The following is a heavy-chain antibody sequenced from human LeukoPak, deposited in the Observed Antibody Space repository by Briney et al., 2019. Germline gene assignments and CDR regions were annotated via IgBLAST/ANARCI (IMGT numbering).Heavy chain of an antibody. D-gene: IGHD3-22*01. J-gene: IGHJ4*02. CDR2: IKEDGSRK. V-gene: IGHV3-7*03. Sequence: TGGSLRLSCAASGLTFSSYWMTWVRQAPGKGLEWVANIKEDGSRKNYMDSAKGRFTISRDNTKNSLYLQMNSLRAEDTAVYYCATPLDYYDSSGYHQGGDWGQGTLVTVSS. CDR3: ATPLDYYDSSGYHQGGD. CDR1: GLTFSSYW.